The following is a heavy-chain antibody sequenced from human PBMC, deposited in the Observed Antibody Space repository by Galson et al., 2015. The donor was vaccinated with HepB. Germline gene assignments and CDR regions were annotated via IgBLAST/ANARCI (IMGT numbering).Heavy chain of an antibody. CDR2: IIPLSGTA. J-gene: IGHJ3*02. CDR3: ARDLPGRRYPYDALDI. V-gene: IGHV1-69*06. Sequence: SVKVSCKASGGTFRDYVISWVRQAPGQGFEWMGGIIPLSGTATYAQKFQGRVTITADRSTNTVYMELSSLTSEDTAIYYCARDLPGRRYPYDALDIWGQGTMITVSS. CDR1: GGTFRDYV. D-gene: IGHD1-26*01.